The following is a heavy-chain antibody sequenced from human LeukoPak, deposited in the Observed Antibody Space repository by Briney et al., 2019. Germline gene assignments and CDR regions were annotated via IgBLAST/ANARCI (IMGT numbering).Heavy chain of an antibody. CDR2: ISAYNTKT. J-gene: IGHJ3*02. CDR3: ARDKAWRELLSSPVNDGFDI. V-gene: IGHV1-18*01. Sequence: ASVKVSCKTSGYTFTSYGISWVRQAPGQGLEWMGWISAYNTKTSYAQKVQDRVTMTTDRSTRTAYMELRSLRSDDTAVYYCARDKAWRELLSSPVNDGFDIWGQGTIVTVSS. CDR1: GYTFTSYG. D-gene: IGHD3-10*01.